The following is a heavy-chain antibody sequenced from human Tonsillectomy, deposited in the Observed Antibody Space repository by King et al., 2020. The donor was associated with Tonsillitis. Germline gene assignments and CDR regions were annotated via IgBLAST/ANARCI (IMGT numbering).Heavy chain of an antibody. CDR1: GFTFSSYA. CDR3: ARGGIQLWSNWFDP. Sequence: VQLVESGGGVVQPGRSLRLSCAASGFTFSSYAMHCVRQAPGKGLEWVAVISYDGSNKYYADSVKGRFTISRDNSKNTRYLQMNSLRAEDTAVYYCARGGIQLWSNWFDPWGQGTLVTVSS. CDR2: ISYDGSNK. D-gene: IGHD5-18*01. V-gene: IGHV3-30*01. J-gene: IGHJ5*02.